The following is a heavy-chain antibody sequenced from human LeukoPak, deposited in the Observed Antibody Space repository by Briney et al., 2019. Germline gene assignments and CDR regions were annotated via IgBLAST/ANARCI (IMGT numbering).Heavy chain of an antibody. CDR2: IYHSGST. CDR3: ARDFEEGYFDY. V-gene: IGHV4-38-2*02. CDR1: GYSISSGYY. J-gene: IGHJ4*02. D-gene: IGHD3-9*01. Sequence: SETLSLTCTVSGYSISSGYYRGWIRQPPGKGLEWIGSIYHSGSTYYNPSLKSRVTISVDTSKNQFSLKLSSVTAADTAVYYCARDFEEGYFDYWGQGTLVTVSS.